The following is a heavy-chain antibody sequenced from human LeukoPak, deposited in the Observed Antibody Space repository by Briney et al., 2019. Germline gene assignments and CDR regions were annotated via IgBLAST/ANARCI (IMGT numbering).Heavy chain of an antibody. CDR1: GGTFSSYA. J-gene: IGHJ4*02. Sequence: ASVKVSCKSSGGTFSSYAISWVRQAPGQGLEWMGGIIPIFGTANYAQKFQGRVTITTDESTSTAYMEMSSLRSEDTAVYYCARDLSSGSYYAYWGQGTLVTVSS. CDR2: IIPIFGTA. D-gene: IGHD1-26*01. V-gene: IGHV1-69*05. CDR3: ARDLSSGSYYAY.